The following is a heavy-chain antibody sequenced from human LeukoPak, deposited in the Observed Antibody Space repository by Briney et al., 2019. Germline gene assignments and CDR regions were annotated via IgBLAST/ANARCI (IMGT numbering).Heavy chain of an antibody. CDR1: GFTFSTYS. J-gene: IGHJ4*02. V-gene: IGHV3-21*01. CDR2: ISGSSSHI. CDR3: AREVTTGHYYFDY. Sequence: GGSLRLSCAASGFTFSTYSMNWVRQAPGKGLEWVSSISGSSSHIYYADSVKGRFTISRDNAKNSLYLQMNSLRAEDTAVYYCAREVTTGHYYFDYWGQGTLVTVSS. D-gene: IGHD1-14*01.